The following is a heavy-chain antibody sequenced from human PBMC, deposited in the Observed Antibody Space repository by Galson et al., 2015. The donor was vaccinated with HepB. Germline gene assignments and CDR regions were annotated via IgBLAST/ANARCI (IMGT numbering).Heavy chain of an antibody. V-gene: IGHV3-23*01. D-gene: IGHD4-23*01. J-gene: IGHJ6*02. CDR1: GFTFSSYA. Sequence: SLRLSCAASGFTFSSYAMNWVRQAPGKGLEWVSAISRSGGSTYYADSVKDRFTISRDNSKNTLYLQMNSLRAEDAAVYYCAKAGGNPHYYYGMDVWGQGTTVTVSS. CDR2: ISRSGGST. CDR3: AKAGGNPHYYYGMDV.